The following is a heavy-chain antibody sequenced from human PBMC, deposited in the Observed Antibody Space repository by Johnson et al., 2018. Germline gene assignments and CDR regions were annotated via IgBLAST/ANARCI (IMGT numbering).Heavy chain of an antibody. D-gene: IGHD6-6*01. Sequence: VQLVQSGGGLVKPGGSLRLSCAASGFTFSNAWMNWVRQAPGKGLEWVGRIKSKTDGGTTDYAAPVKGRFTISRDDSKNTLYLQMNSLKTEDTAVYYGTASSSSSLYYYYYYMDVWGKGTTVTVSS. V-gene: IGHV3-15*07. J-gene: IGHJ6*03. CDR3: TASSSSSLYYYYYYMDV. CDR1: GFTFSNAW. CDR2: IKSKTDGGTT.